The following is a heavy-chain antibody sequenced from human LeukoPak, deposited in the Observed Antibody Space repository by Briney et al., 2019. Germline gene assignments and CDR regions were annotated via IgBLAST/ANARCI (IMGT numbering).Heavy chain of an antibody. V-gene: IGHV3-48*03. CDR2: ISSSGSTI. CDR3: AREYYYGSATDY. Sequence: RGPLRLSCAASGFTFSSYEMNWVRQAPGKGLEWVSYISSSGSTIYYADSVKGRFTISRDNSKNTLYLQMGSLRAEDMAVYYCAREYYYGSATDYWGQGTLVTVSS. CDR1: GFTFSSYE. D-gene: IGHD3-10*01. J-gene: IGHJ4*02.